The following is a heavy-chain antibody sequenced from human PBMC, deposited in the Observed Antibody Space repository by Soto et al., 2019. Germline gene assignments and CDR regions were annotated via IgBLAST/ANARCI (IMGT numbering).Heavy chain of an antibody. J-gene: IGHJ4*02. V-gene: IGHV1-69*01. CDR3: ASARGYSYGSQGDFDY. Sequence: QVQLVQSGAEVKKPGSSVKVSCKASGGTFSSYAISWVRQAPGQGLEWMGGIIPIFGTTNYAQKFQGRVTITADESTSTADMGLSSLRPEDTAVYYCASARGYSYGSQGDFDYWGQGPLVTVSS. D-gene: IGHD5-18*01. CDR2: IIPIFGTT. CDR1: GGTFSSYA.